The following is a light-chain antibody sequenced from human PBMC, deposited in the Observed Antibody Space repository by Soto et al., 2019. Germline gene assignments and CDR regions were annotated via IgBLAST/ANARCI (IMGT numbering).Light chain of an antibody. CDR1: QSVSSN. J-gene: IGKJ5*01. CDR2: GAS. Sequence: EIVMTQSQATLAVPPGGRATLSCRASQSVSSNLAWYQQKPGQAPRLLIYGASSRATGIPVRFSGSGSGTEFTLTISSLQSEDFAVYYCQHYNNWPLTCGQGTRLEIK. V-gene: IGKV3-15*01. CDR3: QHYNNWPLT.